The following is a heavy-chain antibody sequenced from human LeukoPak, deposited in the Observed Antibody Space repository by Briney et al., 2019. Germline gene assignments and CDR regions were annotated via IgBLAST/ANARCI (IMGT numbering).Heavy chain of an antibody. Sequence: SETLSLACAVYGGSFSGYYWSWIRQPPGKGLEWIGEVNHSGSTNYNPSLKSRVTMSVDTSKNQFSLKLSSVTAADTAVYYCARDRDWSGGLDYWAREPWSPSPQ. CDR2: VNHSGST. J-gene: IGHJ4*02. D-gene: IGHD2-21*02. CDR3: ARDRDWSGGLDY. V-gene: IGHV4-34*01. CDR1: GGSFSGYY.